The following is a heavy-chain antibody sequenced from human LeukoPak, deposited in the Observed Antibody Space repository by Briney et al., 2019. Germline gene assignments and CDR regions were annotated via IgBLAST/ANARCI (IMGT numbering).Heavy chain of an antibody. D-gene: IGHD1-26*01. V-gene: IGHV1-69*13. J-gene: IGHJ4*02. CDR3: ARVDGTSGIDYFDY. CDR2: IIPILGTA. Sequence: GASVKVSCKASGGTFSSYAISWVRQAPGQGLEWMGGIIPILGTANYAQKFQGRVTITADESTSTAYMELSSLRSEDTAVYYCARVDGTSGIDYFDYWGQGTLVTVSS. CDR1: GGTFSSYA.